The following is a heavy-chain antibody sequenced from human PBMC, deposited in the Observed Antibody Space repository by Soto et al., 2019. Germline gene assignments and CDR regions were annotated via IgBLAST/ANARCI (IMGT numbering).Heavy chain of an antibody. Sequence: PXETLSLTCTVTGGAISGYYWTWIRQSDGEGLEWIGRIYSSGSTNYNPSLKSRVTISLDTSMNYFSLRLSSVTAADTAVYYCARGQRFSDWFDPWGQGTLATVSS. V-gene: IGHV4-4*07. CDR2: IYSSGST. J-gene: IGHJ5*02. D-gene: IGHD3-3*01. CDR3: ARGQRFSDWFDP. CDR1: GGAISGYY.